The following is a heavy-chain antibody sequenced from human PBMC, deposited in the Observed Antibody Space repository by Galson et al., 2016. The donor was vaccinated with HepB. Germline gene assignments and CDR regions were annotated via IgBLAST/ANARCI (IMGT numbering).Heavy chain of an antibody. CDR3: ARECGGECYYFDS. J-gene: IGHJ4*02. Sequence: TLSLTCTVYGASISGGSYYWSWIRQNAGKGLEWIGFSSYSGSTYYNPSLKSRLTISLDTSENRFSLTLSSVTAADTAVYYCARECGGECYYFDSWGQGTVVTVSS. D-gene: IGHD2-21*01. CDR2: SSYSGST. V-gene: IGHV4-31*03. CDR1: GASISGGSYY.